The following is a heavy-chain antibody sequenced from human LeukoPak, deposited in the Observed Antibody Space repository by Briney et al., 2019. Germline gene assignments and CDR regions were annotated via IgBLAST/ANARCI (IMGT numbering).Heavy chain of an antibody. Sequence: PSQTLPLTCTVSGGSISSGGYYWSWIRQHPGKGLEWIGYIYYSGSTYYNPSLKSRVTISVDTSKNQFSLKLSSVTAADTAVYYCAREAQPTYYYDSSGYYFDYWGQGTLVTVSS. V-gene: IGHV4-31*03. J-gene: IGHJ4*02. CDR1: GGSISSGGYY. D-gene: IGHD3-22*01. CDR3: AREAQPTYYYDSSGYYFDY. CDR2: IYYSGST.